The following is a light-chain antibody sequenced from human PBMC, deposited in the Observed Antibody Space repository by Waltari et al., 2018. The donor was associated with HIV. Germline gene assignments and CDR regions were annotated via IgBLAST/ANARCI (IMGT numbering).Light chain of an antibody. CDR1: SRNIAISY. J-gene: IGLJ1*01. CDR2: ANN. V-gene: IGLV6-57*01. Sequence: NFILTQPHSVSESPGKTVTISCTRSSRNIAISYVQWYQQRPGSSPTPVIYANNQRPSGVPDRFSGSIDSSSNSASLTISGLRTEDEADYYCQSHDNKIFYVFGGGTYVTVL. CDR3: QSHDNKIFYV.